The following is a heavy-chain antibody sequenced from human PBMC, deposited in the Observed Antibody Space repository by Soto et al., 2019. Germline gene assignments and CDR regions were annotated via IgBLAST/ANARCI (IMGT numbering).Heavy chain of an antibody. V-gene: IGHV3-33*01. Sequence: GGSLRLSGEASGFTFSSYCIHWVRQAPCKGLEWVAVIWHDGSNKYYADSVKGRFTISRDNSKNKMYLQMNSLRAEDRAVYYCARDRLPHYRGVNPLDYGGRGTLV. CDR3: ARDRLPHYRGVNPLDY. CDR2: IWHDGSNK. J-gene: IGHJ4*02. D-gene: IGHD3-10*01. CDR1: GFTFSSYC.